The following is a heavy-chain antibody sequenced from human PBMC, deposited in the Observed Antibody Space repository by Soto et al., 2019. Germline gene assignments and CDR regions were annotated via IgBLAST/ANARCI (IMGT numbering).Heavy chain of an antibody. J-gene: IGHJ6*02. CDR3: ARRPTSGRPIYGMDV. Sequence: PSETLSLTCTVSGGSISSSSYYWGWVRQPPGKGLEWIGNIYYSGSTYYNPSLRGRVTISLDTSKSQFSLKLSSVTAADTAVYYCARRPTSGRPIYGMDVWGQGTTVTVSS. CDR1: GGSISSSSYY. CDR2: IYYSGST. V-gene: IGHV4-39*01. D-gene: IGHD6-19*01.